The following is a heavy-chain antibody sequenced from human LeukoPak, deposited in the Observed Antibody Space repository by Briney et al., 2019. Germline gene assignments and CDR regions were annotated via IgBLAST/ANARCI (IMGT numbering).Heavy chain of an antibody. CDR1: GFTFSSYW. CDR2: ITSDGSTT. J-gene: IGHJ4*02. CDR3: ARDGSLPDY. Sequence: PGGTLRLSCAASGFTFSSYWMHWVRQAPGKGLVWVSRITSDGSTTSYADSVKGRFTIFRDNAKNTLYLQMNSLRDEDTAVYYCARDGSLPDYWGQGTLATVSS. V-gene: IGHV3-74*01. D-gene: IGHD2-15*01.